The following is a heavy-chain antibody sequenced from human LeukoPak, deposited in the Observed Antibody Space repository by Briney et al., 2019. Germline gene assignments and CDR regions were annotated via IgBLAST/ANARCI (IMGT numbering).Heavy chain of an antibody. D-gene: IGHD2-2*01. CDR3: ARLGSTFDI. V-gene: IGHV4-59*08. CDR1: GGSISSYY. J-gene: IGHJ3*02. Sequence: PSGTLSLTCTVSGGSISSYYWTWIRQPPGKGLEWIGYIFYSGGSNYNPSLKSRVTISVDTSKNHFSLKPSSVTAADTAVYYCARLGSTFDIWGQGTMVTVSS. CDR2: IFYSGGS.